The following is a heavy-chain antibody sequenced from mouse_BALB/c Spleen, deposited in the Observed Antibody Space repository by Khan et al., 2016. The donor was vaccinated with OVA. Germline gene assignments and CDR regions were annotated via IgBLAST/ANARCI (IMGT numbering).Heavy chain of an antibody. D-gene: IGHD2-14*01. Sequence: QIQLVQSGPELKKPGETVRISCKASGYTFTTAGIQWVQKMPGKGLKWIGWINTHSGVPKYAEDFKGRFAFSLEISVKSAYLMITNPKNEEPATYFCARGGAAYYRNDGGAMEYWGQGTSVTVSS. CDR1: GYTFTTAG. CDR2: INTHSGVP. J-gene: IGHJ4*01. CDR3: ARGGAAYYRNDGGAMEY. V-gene: IGHV9-4*02.